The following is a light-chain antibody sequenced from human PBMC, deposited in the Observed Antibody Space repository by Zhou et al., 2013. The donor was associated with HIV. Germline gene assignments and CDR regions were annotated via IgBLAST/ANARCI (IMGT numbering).Light chain of an antibody. CDR2: AAS. J-gene: IGKJ1*01. CDR3: QKYNSAPWT. Sequence: DIQMTQSPSSLSASVGDRVTITCRASQSISTYVNWYQKKPGTAPKLLIYAASTLQAGVPSRFSGSGSGTDFTLTISSLEPEDFATYYCQKYNSAPWTFGQGTKVEIK. CDR1: QSISTY. V-gene: IGKV1-39*01.